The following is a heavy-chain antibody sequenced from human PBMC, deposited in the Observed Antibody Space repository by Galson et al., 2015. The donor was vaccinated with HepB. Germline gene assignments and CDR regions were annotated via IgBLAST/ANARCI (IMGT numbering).Heavy chain of an antibody. Sequence: SLRLSCAASGFSISSFWMSWVRQSPGEGLEWVANIKGDGSQKYSVDSVKGRFTISRDNAENSLFLQMDSLRAEDTAVYYCARYRVYFYGRGNDYNNYYGLDVWGQGTTVTVSS. J-gene: IGHJ6*02. D-gene: IGHD3-10*02. CDR3: ARYRVYFYGRGNDYNNYYGLDV. CDR2: IKGDGSQK. CDR1: GFSISSFW. V-gene: IGHV3-7*03.